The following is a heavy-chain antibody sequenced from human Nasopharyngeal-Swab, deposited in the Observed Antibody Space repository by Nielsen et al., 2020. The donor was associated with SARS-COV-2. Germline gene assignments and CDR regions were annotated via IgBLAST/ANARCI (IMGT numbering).Heavy chain of an antibody. Sequence: GSLRLSRTVSGGSISSYYWSWIRQPPGKGLEWIGYIYYSGSTNYNPSLKSRVTISVDTSKNQFSLKLSSVTAADTAVYYCARDAGYGSGTGVDPWGQGTLVTVSS. CDR3: ARDAGYGSGTGVDP. CDR1: GGSISSYY. D-gene: IGHD3-10*01. CDR2: IYYSGST. V-gene: IGHV4-59*01. J-gene: IGHJ5*02.